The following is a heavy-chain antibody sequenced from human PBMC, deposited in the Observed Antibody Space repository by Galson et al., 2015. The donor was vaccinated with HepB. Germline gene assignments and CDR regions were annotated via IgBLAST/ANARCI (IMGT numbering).Heavy chain of an antibody. CDR2: ISAYNGNT. V-gene: IGHV1-18*01. CDR1: GYTFTSYG. CDR3: AREGYYDSSGYYYPRGRWWFDP. J-gene: IGHJ5*02. Sequence: SVKVSCKASGYTFTSYGISWVRQAPGQGLEWMGWISAYNGNTNYAQKLQGRVTMTTDTSTSTAYMELRSLRSDDTAVYYCAREGYYDSSGYYYPRGRWWFDPWGQGTLVTVSS. D-gene: IGHD3-22*01.